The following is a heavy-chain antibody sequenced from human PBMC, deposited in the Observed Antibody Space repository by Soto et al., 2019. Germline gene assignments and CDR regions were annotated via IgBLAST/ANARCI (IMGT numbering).Heavy chain of an antibody. D-gene: IGHD3-10*01. J-gene: IGHJ6*02. V-gene: IGHV3-30-3*01. Sequence: GGSLRLSCAASGFTFSSYPMHWVRRAPGKGLEWVAVISFDGSNKYYADSVKGRFTISRDNSRNTLYLQMNSLRAEDTAVYYCAKDEATYYYGSGSYPPVGMDVWGQGTTVTVSS. CDR1: GFTFSSYP. CDR2: ISFDGSNK. CDR3: AKDEATYYYGSGSYPPVGMDV.